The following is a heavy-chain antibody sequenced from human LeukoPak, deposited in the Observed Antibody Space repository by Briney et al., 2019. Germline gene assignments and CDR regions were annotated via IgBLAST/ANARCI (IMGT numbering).Heavy chain of an antibody. CDR1: GLTFSSYG. CDR2: IRSSGSTI. Sequence: GGSLRLSCAASGLTFSSYGMNWVRQAPGKGLEWASYIRSSGSTIYYADSVKGRFTISRDNAKNSLFLQMNSLRAEDTAVYFCARSLVGDDSSGYYYGFDYWGQGTLVTVSS. CDR3: ARSLVGDDSSGYYYGFDY. V-gene: IGHV3-48*04. J-gene: IGHJ4*02. D-gene: IGHD3-22*01.